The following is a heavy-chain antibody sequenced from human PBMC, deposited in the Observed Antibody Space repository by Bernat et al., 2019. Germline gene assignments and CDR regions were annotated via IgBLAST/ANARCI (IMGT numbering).Heavy chain of an antibody. D-gene: IGHD2-2*01. CDR1: GFIFSSFW. J-gene: IGHJ3*02. Sequence: EGQLVESGGGLVQPGGSLRLSCTASGFIFSSFWMSWVRQAPGKGLEWVANIEHGGGEKNYVDSGKGRFTISRENGRSSVYLQMNTLRAEDTAMYYCARYCSSTACTDAFDIWGQGTMVTVSS. CDR3: ARYCSSTACTDAFDI. V-gene: IGHV3-7*03. CDR2: IEHGGGEK.